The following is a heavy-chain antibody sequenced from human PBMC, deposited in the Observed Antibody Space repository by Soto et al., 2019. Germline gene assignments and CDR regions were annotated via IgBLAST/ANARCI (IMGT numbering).Heavy chain of an antibody. CDR1: GYTFTSYY. Sequence: QVQLVQSGAEVKKPGASVKVSCKASGYTFTSYYMHWVRQAPGQGLEWMGIINPSGGSTSYAQKFQGRVTMTRDTSTSTVYMELSSLRSEDTAVYYWARESPPAGNYYYYGIDVWGQGTTVTVSS. D-gene: IGHD2-2*01. CDR3: ARESPPAGNYYYYGIDV. J-gene: IGHJ6*02. V-gene: IGHV1-46*01. CDR2: INPSGGST.